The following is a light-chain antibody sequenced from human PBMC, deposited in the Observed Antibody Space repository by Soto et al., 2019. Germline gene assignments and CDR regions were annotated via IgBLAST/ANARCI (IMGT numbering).Light chain of an antibody. CDR3: SSYTSSSTLGV. V-gene: IGLV2-14*03. CDR2: DVS. CDR1: SSDVGGYNF. J-gene: IGLJ3*02. Sequence: QSALTQPASVSGSPEQSITISCTGTSSDVGGYNFVSWYQHHPGKAPKLMIYDVSYRPSGVPNRFSGSKSGSTASLTISGLQAEDEADYYCSSYTSSSTLGVFGGGTKLTVL.